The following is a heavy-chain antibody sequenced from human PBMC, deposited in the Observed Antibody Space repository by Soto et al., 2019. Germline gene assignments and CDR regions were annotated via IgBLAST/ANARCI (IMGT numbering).Heavy chain of an antibody. D-gene: IGHD2-21*02. V-gene: IGHV1-46*03. Sequence: QVQLVQSGAEEKQPGASVKVSCKASGYSFSNNYVVWVRQAPGQGLEWMGVINPAGGSTTYAQKCQGRCTMPGDNSASKVYIELTSLISEEAAVFYCGRLYGTDGDAVTGLWGGHFDSWGQGTQVTVSS. CDR1: GYSFSNNY. CDR3: GRLYGTDGDAVTGLWGGHFDS. CDR2: INPAGGST. J-gene: IGHJ4*02.